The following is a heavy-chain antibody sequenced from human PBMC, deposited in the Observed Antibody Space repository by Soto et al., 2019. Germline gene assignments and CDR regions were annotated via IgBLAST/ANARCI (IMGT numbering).Heavy chain of an antibody. CDR3: AGDQGPNYMAV. CDR1: GFTFSDSF. J-gene: IGHJ6*03. CDR2: ISGRAGNI. Sequence: QVQLVESGGGLVKPGGSLRLSCAASGFTFSDSFMSWSRQTPGKGLEWPSYISGRAGNINYADSVRGRFTISRDNAKNSVYLQMNSLRAEDTAVYYCAGDQGPNYMAVWGKGTTVTVS. V-gene: IGHV3-11*01.